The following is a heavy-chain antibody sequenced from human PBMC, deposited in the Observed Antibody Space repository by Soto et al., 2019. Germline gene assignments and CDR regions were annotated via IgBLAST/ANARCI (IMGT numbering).Heavy chain of an antibody. V-gene: IGHV2-26*01. CDR1: GFSLSNARMG. CDR3: ARIRNSGYDWGGLYYFDY. D-gene: IGHD5-12*01. Sequence: QVTLKESGPVLVKPTETLTLTCTVSGFSLSNARMGVSWIRQPPGKALEWLAHIFSNDEKSYSTSLKSRLTISKDTSKSQVVLSMTNMDPVDTATYHCARIRNSGYDWGGLYYFDYWGQGTLVTVSS. CDR2: IFSNDEK. J-gene: IGHJ4*02.